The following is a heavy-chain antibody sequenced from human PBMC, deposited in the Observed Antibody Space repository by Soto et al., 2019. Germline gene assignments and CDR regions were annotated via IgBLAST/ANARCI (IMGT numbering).Heavy chain of an antibody. V-gene: IGHV1-2*02. CDR2: INPNSGGT. CDR3: ARVRVSSSWYGNTLFDY. CDR1: GYTFTGYY. J-gene: IGHJ4*02. D-gene: IGHD6-13*01. Sequence: QVQLVQSGAEVKKPGASVKVSCKASGYTFTGYYMHWVRQAPGQGLEWMGWINPNSGGTNYAQKFQGRVTMTRDTSISTAYMELSRLRSDDTAVYYCARVRVSSSWYGNTLFDYWGQGTLVPVSS.